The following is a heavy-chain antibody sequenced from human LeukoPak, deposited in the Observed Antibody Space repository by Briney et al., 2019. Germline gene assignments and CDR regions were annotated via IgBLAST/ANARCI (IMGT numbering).Heavy chain of an antibody. CDR2: ISAYNGNT. V-gene: IGHV1-18*01. J-gene: IGHJ5*02. CDR1: GYTFTSHG. D-gene: IGHD4-17*01. CDR3: ARDTMVTSNWFDP. Sequence: ASVKVSCKASGYTFTSHGISWVRQAPGQGLEWMGWISAYNGNTEYAEKFQGRVTMTTDTSTSTAHMELRSLGSDDTAVYYCARDTMVTSNWFDPWGQGTLVTVSS.